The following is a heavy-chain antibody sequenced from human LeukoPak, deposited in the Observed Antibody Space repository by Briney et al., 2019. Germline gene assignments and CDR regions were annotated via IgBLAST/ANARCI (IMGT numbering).Heavy chain of an antibody. CDR3: ARASFDWNSRYFDY. J-gene: IGHJ4*02. Sequence: SETLSLTCTVSDDSISDYYRGWIRQPPGKGLEWIGYIYYSGSTNYNPSLKSRVTISVDTSKNQFSLKLSSVTAADTAVYYCARASFDWNSRYFDYWGQGTLVTVSS. CDR2: IYYSGST. D-gene: IGHD1-7*01. CDR1: DDSISDYY. V-gene: IGHV4-59*01.